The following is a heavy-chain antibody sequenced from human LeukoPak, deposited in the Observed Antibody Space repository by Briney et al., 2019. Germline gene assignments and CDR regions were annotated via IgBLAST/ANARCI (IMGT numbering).Heavy chain of an antibody. V-gene: IGHV1-8*01. CDR1: GYTFTNFD. CDR3: ARDDQLRLLGHTYNWFDP. J-gene: IGHJ5*02. D-gene: IGHD4-17*01. Sequence: ASVKVSCKASGYTFTNFDINWVRQATGQGLEWMGWMNPNSGNAGNAQKFQGRVTMTRNTSISTAYLELSSLRPDDTAVYYCARDDQLRLLGHTYNWFDPWGQGTLVTVSS. CDR2: MNPNSGNA.